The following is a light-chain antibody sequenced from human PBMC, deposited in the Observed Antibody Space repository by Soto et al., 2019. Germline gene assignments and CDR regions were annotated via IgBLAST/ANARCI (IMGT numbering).Light chain of an antibody. CDR2: DAS. Sequence: EIVMTQSPATLSLSPVERATLSCRASQSIGYYLAWYQQKPGQAPRLLFYDASNRATGVPARFSGSGTGTDFTLTISSLEPEDFAVYYCQQRSNPLTFGGGTKVDI. J-gene: IGKJ4*01. CDR1: QSIGYY. V-gene: IGKV3-11*01. CDR3: QQRSNPLT.